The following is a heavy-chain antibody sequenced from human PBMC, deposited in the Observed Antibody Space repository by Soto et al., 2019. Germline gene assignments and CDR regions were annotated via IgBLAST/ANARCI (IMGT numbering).Heavy chain of an antibody. J-gene: IGHJ5*02. CDR1: GGTFDSYV. V-gene: IGHV1-69*01. Sequence: QVQLVQSGAEVKKPGSSVKVSCKASGGTFDSYVISWLRQAPGQGLEWMGGIMPIFGTPNYAQKFRGRVTISAVESTSTAYLELCSLTSDDTAVYYCARVHSSGIFYFVELWGQGTLVTVSS. CDR3: ARVHSSGIFYFVEL. CDR2: IMPIFGTP. D-gene: IGHD3-10*01.